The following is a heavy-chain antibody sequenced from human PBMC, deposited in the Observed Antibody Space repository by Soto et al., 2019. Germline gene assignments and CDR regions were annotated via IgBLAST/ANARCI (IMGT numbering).Heavy chain of an antibody. CDR2: ISAYNGNT. CDR1: GYTFTSYG. D-gene: IGHD5-12*01. CDR3: ARDLPGVIVASEVFDF. V-gene: IGHV1-18*01. J-gene: IGHJ3*01. Sequence: ASVKVSCKTSGYTFTSYGISCGRQAPGQGLEWMGWISAYNGNTNYAQRLQGRVTMTTDTSTSTAYMELRSLRSDDTAVFFCARDLPGVIVASEVFDFLGQGTMV.